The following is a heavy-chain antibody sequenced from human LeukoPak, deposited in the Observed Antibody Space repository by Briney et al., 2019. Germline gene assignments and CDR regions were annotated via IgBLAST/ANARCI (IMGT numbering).Heavy chain of an antibody. Sequence: GGSLRLSCVASRFTFSNYWMSWVRQAPGKGLEWVANINQDGSKKRYADSMKGRFTISRDNAKESLYLQLYSLRAEDTAVYYCAKWGPYCVGDYCPALDSWGPGTLVTVSS. CDR2: INQDGSKK. CDR1: RFTFSNYW. D-gene: IGHD2-21*02. J-gene: IGHJ4*02. V-gene: IGHV3-7*01. CDR3: AKWGPYCVGDYCPALDS.